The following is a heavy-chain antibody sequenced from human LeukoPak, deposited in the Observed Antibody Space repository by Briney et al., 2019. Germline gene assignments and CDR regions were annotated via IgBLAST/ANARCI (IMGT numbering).Heavy chain of an antibody. CDR3: AKEKGITSSAVYY. D-gene: IGHD3-10*01. Sequence: GGSLRLSCAASGFTFSSYGMHWVRQAPGKGLGWVAFIRYDGSNKYYADSVKGRFTISRDNSKNTLYLQMNSLRAVDTAVYYCAKEKGITSSAVYYWGQGTLVTVSS. CDR2: IRYDGSNK. CDR1: GFTFSSYG. V-gene: IGHV3-30*02. J-gene: IGHJ4*02.